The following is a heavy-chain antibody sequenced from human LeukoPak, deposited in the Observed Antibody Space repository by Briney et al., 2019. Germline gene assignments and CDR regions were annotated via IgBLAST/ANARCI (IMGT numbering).Heavy chain of an antibody. CDR1: GFTFSNAW. J-gene: IGHJ4*02. CDR2: IKSKTDGGTT. V-gene: IGHV3-15*05. CDR3: ARDGIAAVDFDY. D-gene: IGHD6-13*01. Sequence: GGSLRLSCAASGFTFSNAWMSWVRQAPGKGLEWVGRIKSKTDGGTTDYAAPVKGRFTISRDDSKNTLYLQMNSLRAEDTAVYYCARDGIAAVDFDYWGQGILVTVSS.